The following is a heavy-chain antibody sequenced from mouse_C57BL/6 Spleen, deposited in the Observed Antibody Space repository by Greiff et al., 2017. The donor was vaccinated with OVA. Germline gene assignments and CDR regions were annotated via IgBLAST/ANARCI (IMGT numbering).Heavy chain of an antibody. Sequence: DVHLVESGGGLVKPGGSLKLSCAASGFTFSDYGMHWVRQAPEKGLEWVAYISSGSSTIYYADTVKGRFTISRDNAKNTLFLQMTSLRSEDTAMYYCARETGGDFDYWGQGTTLTVSS. V-gene: IGHV5-17*01. D-gene: IGHD4-1*01. CDR1: GFTFSDYG. CDR3: ARETGGDFDY. CDR2: ISSGSSTI. J-gene: IGHJ2*01.